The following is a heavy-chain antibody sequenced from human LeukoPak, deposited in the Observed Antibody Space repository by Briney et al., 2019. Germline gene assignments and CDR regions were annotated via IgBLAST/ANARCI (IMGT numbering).Heavy chain of an antibody. CDR1: GGSISSGGYY. D-gene: IGHD2-2*01. CDR2: IYHSGST. Sequence: SQTLSLTCTVSGGSISSGGYYWSWIRQPPGKGLEWIGYIYHSGSTYYNPSLKSRVTISVDRSKNQFSLKLSSVTAADTAVYYCARASGYCSSTSCYHSDTLDYWGQGTLVTVSS. J-gene: IGHJ4*02. V-gene: IGHV4-30-2*01. CDR3: ARASGYCSSTSCYHSDTLDY.